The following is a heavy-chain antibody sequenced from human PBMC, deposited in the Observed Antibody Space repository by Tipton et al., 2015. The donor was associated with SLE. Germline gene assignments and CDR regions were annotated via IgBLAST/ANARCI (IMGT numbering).Heavy chain of an antibody. CDR3: ARRPPYQPRNEYFDL. D-gene: IGHD2-2*01. Sequence: TLSLTCTVSGGSISSGDYYWSWIRQPPGKGLEWIGYIYYSGSTYYNPSLKSRVTMSVDTSKSQFSLKLSSVTATDTAVYYCARRPPYQPRNEYFDLWGRGTLVTVSS. CDR2: IYYSGST. CDR1: GGSISSGDYY. J-gene: IGHJ2*01. V-gene: IGHV4-30-4*02.